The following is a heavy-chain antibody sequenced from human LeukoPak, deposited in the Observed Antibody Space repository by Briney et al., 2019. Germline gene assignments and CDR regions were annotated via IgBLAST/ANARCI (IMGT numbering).Heavy chain of an antibody. J-gene: IGHJ4*02. V-gene: IGHV4-34*01. CDR1: GGSFSGYY. D-gene: IGHD3-22*01. CDR2: INHSGST. Sequence: SGTLSLTCAVYGGSFSGYYWSWIRQPPGKGLEWIGEINHSGSTNDNPSLKSRVTISVDTSKNQFSLKLSSVTAADTAVYYCARRGGGYHDSWGQGTLVTVSS. CDR3: ARRGGGYHDS.